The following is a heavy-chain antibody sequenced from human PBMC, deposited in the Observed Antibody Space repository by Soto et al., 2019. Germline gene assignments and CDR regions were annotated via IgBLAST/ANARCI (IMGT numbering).Heavy chain of an antibody. CDR3: AKLSLRFLEWLSPHFDY. D-gene: IGHD3-3*01. CDR2: ISGSGGST. CDR1: GFTFSSYA. Sequence: GGSLRLSCAASGFTFSSYAMSWVRQAPGKGLEWVSAISGSGGSTYYADSVKGRFTISRDNSKNTLYLQMNSLRAEDTAVYYCAKLSLRFLEWLSPHFDYWGQGTLVTVS. J-gene: IGHJ4*02. V-gene: IGHV3-23*01.